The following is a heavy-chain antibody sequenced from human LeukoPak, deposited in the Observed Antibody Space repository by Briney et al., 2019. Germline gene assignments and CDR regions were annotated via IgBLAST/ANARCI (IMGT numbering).Heavy chain of an antibody. D-gene: IGHD4/OR15-4a*01. CDR3: VRIPNSANFPNWFDP. J-gene: IGHJ5*02. Sequence: GGSLRLSCAASGFTFSSSTMNWLRRAPGKGLEWVSSISSSSDYIYYADSVKGRFTISRDNAKNSLYLQMNSLRAEDRAVYYCVRIPNSANFPNWFDPWGQGTLVTVSS. V-gene: IGHV3-21*01. CDR1: GFTFSSST. CDR2: ISSSSDYI.